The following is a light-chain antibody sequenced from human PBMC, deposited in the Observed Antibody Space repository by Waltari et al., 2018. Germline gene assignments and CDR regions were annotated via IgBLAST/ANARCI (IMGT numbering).Light chain of an antibody. V-gene: IGKV3-11*01. Sequence: EIALTQSPATLSLSPGARATLTCRASQRVSSYLVWYQHRPGQAPRLLIYDASNRAPGIPARFSGSGSGTDFTRAISSLEPEDFAVYYCQQRSNWPPLTFGQGTRLEIK. CDR1: QRVSSY. CDR2: DAS. CDR3: QQRSNWPPLT. J-gene: IGKJ5*01.